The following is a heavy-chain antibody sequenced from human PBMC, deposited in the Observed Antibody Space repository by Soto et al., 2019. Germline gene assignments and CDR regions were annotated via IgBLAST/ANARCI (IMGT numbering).Heavy chain of an antibody. CDR1: GGSFSDYY. CDR2: INHSGST. V-gene: IGHV4-34*01. CDR3: AKDGKAVGDKLDS. J-gene: IGHJ4*02. Sequence: SETLSLTCAVYGGSFSDYYWTWIRQPPGKGLEWIGEINHSGSTNYNPSLKSRVTMSVDASKNQFSVKLNSVTAADTAVYFCAKDGKAVGDKLDSWGQGTLDIVSS. D-gene: IGHD6-19*01.